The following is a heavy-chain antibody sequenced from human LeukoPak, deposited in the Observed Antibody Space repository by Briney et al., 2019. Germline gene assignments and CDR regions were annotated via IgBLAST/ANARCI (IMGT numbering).Heavy chain of an antibody. CDR3: AKAGSTAFDI. Sequence: RGCLRLSCVPSAFIFSIYGMRWVRHAPGKGLGWVAAILHDGGDKYYADSVKGRFTISTENSKNTLFLQMNSLGAEDTAIYHCAKAGSTAFDIWGPGTMVIVSS. J-gene: IGHJ3*02. CDR1: AFIFSIYG. D-gene: IGHD3-10*01. CDR2: ILHDGGDK. V-gene: IGHV3-33*06.